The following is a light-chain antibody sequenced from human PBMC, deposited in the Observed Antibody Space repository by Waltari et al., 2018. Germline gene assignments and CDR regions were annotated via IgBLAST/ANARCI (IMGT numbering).Light chain of an antibody. CDR2: DDS. CDR1: NIGRKS. Sequence: SYVLTQPPSVSVAPGKQARIPCGGNNIGRKSVHWFQQKPGQAPVLVVYDDSDRPSGIPERFSGSNSGNTATLTISRVEAGDEADYYCQVWDSSSDHVVFGGGTKLTVL. CDR3: QVWDSSSDHVV. J-gene: IGLJ2*01. V-gene: IGLV3-21*03.